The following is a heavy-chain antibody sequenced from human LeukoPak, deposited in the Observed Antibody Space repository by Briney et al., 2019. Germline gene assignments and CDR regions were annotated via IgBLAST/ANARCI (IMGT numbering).Heavy chain of an antibody. CDR2: ISGSGGST. Sequence: GGSLRLSCAASGFTFSDYAMSWVRQAPGKGLKWVSAISGSGGSTYYADSVKGRFTISRDNSKNTLYLQMHSLRAEDTAVYYCARDSRDKLRFLEWFHETLDFWGQGTLVTVSS. J-gene: IGHJ4*02. V-gene: IGHV3-23*01. CDR3: ARDSRDKLRFLEWFHETLDF. CDR1: GFTFSDYA. D-gene: IGHD3-3*01.